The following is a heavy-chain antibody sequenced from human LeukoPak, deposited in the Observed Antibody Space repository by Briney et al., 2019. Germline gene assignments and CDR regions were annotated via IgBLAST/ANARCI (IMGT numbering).Heavy chain of an antibody. CDR2: IYYSGST. J-gene: IGHJ6*03. CDR1: GGSISSYY. CDR3: ARAGPCTSCYYYYYMDV. V-gene: IGHV4-59*01. Sequence: PSETLSLTCTVSGGSISSYYWSWIRQPPRTGLEWIGYIYYSGSTNYNPSLKSRVTISVDTSKNQFSLKLSSVTAADTAVYYCARAGPCTSCYYYYYMDVWGKGTTVTVSS. D-gene: IGHD2-2*01.